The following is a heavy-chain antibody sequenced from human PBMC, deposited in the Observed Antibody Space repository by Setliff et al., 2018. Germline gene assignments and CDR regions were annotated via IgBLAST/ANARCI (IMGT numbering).Heavy chain of an antibody. J-gene: IGHJ4*02. CDR2: TFYSGSS. CDR3: AGDRGVYYYESSGHYSAVMETPLDS. D-gene: IGHD3-22*01. Sequence: PSETLSLTCTASGGSISSSNYYWGWIRQPPGKGLEWIGSTFYSGSSFYNPPLKSRVTLSVDTSKNQFSLTLSSVTAADTAVYHCAGDRGVYYYESSGHYSAVMETPLDSWGQGTLVTVSS. CDR1: GGSISSSNYY. V-gene: IGHV4-39*07.